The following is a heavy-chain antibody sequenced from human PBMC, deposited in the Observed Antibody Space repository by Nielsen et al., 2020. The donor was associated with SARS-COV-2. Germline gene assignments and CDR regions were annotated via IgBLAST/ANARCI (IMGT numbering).Heavy chain of an antibody. J-gene: IGHJ3*01. Sequence: ASVKVSCKASGYTFSSYYIHWARQAPGQGLEWMGWLSTQNGNTNFAQKFQGRVTVTTDTSTNTVYMELRSLRSDDTAVYYCARHTVYSSTWFAFDLWGQGTMVTVSS. CDR2: LSTQNGNT. V-gene: IGHV1-18*04. D-gene: IGHD6-13*01. CDR3: ARHTVYSSTWFAFDL. CDR1: GYTFSSYY.